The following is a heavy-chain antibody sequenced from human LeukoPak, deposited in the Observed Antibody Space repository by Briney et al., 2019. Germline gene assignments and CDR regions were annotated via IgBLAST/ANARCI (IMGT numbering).Heavy chain of an antibody. CDR2: IYHSGST. CDR3: ARVGYYYYMDV. V-gene: IGHV4-39*07. Sequence: SETLSLTCTVSGGSISSSSYYWGWIRQPPGKGLEWIGSIYHSGSTYYNPSLKSRVTISVDTSKNQFSLKLSSVTAADTAVYYCARVGYYYYMDVWGKGTTVTVSS. J-gene: IGHJ6*03. CDR1: GGSISSSSYY.